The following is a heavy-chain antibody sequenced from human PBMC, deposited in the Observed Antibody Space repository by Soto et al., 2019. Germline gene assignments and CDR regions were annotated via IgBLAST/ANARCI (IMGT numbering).Heavy chain of an antibody. Sequence: SETLSLTCTVSGGSISSSSYFWGWIRQHPGKGLEWIGSIYYSGSTYHNPSLKSRVTISVDTSKNQFSLKLSSVTAADTAVYYCARHSVIYWFDPWGQGTLVTVSS. CDR3: ARHSVIYWFDP. V-gene: IGHV4-39*01. CDR2: IYYSGST. CDR1: GGSISSSSYF. J-gene: IGHJ5*02.